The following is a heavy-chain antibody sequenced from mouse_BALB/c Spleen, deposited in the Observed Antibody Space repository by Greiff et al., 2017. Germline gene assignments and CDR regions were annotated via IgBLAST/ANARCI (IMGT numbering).Heavy chain of an antibody. CDR2: IWGDGST. D-gene: IGHD2-10*01. CDR1: GFSLTGYG. J-gene: IGHJ4*01. V-gene: IGHV2-6-7*01. Sequence: QVQLQQSGPGLVAPSQSLSITCTVSGFSLTGYGVNWVRQPPGKGLEWLGMIWGDGSTDYNSALKSRLSISKDNSKSQVFLKMNSLQTDDTARYYCARAPAYYGNYYAMDYWGQGTSVTVSS. CDR3: ARAPAYYGNYYAMDY.